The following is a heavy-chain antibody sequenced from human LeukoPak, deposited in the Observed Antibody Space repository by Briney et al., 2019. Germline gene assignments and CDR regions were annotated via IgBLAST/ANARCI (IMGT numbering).Heavy chain of an antibody. Sequence: ASVKVSCKASGYTFTSHGISWVRQAPGQGLEWMGWISGYNGNTNYAQKFQGRATMTTDTSTTTVYMELRNLRSDDTAVFYCARDGRFGELSDYWGQGTLVTVSS. CDR3: ARDGRFGELSDY. CDR1: GYTFTSHG. V-gene: IGHV1-18*01. CDR2: ISGYNGNT. J-gene: IGHJ4*02. D-gene: IGHD3-10*01.